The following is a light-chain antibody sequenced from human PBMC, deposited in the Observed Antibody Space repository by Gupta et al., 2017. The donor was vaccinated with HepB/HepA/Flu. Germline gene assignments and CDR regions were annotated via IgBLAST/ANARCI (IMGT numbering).Light chain of an antibody. Sequence: EIVMTQSPATLSVSPRERATLSCRASQSVSSNLAWYQQKPGQAPRLLIYGASSRAPGIPARLSGSGAGTELTLTISSRQSEDFAVYYCQQWNNWAQYTFGPGTKLKIK. CDR1: QSVSSN. V-gene: IGKV3-15*01. CDR2: GAS. CDR3: QQWNNWAQYT. J-gene: IGKJ2*01.